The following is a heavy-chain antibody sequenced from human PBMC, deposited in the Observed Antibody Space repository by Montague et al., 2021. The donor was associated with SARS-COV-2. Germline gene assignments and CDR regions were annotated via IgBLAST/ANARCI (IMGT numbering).Heavy chain of an antibody. J-gene: IGHJ6*02. D-gene: IGHD4-23*01. V-gene: IGHV2-70*01. CDR3: ARMTTVVTLGYYYYYGMDV. CDR1: GFSLSTSGMC. CDR2: IDWDDDK. Sequence: PALVKPTQTLTLTCTFSGFSLSTSGMCVSWIRQPPGKALEWLALIDWDDDKYCSTSLKTRLTISKDTSKNQVVLTMTNMDPVDTATYYCARMTTVVTLGYYYYYGMDVWGQGTTVTVSS.